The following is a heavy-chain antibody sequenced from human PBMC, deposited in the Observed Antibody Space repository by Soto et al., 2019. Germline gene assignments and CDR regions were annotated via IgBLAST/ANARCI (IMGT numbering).Heavy chain of an antibody. D-gene: IGHD2-2*01. CDR2: INHSEST. CDR1: GGSFSGYY. V-gene: IGHV4-34*01. CDR3: ARDLRGSSTSRPWNYYGMDV. Sequence: SETLSLTCAVYGGSFSGYYWSWIRQPPGKGLEWIGEINHSESTNYNPSLKSRVTISVDTSKNQFSLKLSSVTAADTAVYYCARDLRGSSTSRPWNYYGMDVWGQGTTVTVSS. J-gene: IGHJ6*02.